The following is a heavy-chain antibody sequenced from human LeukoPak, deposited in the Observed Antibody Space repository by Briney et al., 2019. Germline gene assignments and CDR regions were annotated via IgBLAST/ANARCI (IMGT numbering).Heavy chain of an antibody. D-gene: IGHD2-15*01. CDR3: ARISGYCSGGSCYSCDY. J-gene: IGHJ4*02. Sequence: GASVKVSCKASGYTFTSYGISWVRQAPGQGLEWMGWVSAYNGNTNYAQKLQGRVTMTTDTSTSTTYMELRSLRSDDTAVYYCARISGYCSGGSCYSCDYWGQGTLVTVSS. CDR2: VSAYNGNT. V-gene: IGHV1-18*01. CDR1: GYTFTSYG.